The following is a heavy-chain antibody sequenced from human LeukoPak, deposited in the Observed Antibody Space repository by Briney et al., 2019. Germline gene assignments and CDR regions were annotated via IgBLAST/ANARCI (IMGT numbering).Heavy chain of an antibody. V-gene: IGHV1-69*04. CDR1: GGTFSSCA. Sequence: ASVTVSCMASGGTFSSCAISWVRQAPGQGLEWMGRIIPILGIANYAQKFQGRVTITADKSTSTAYRELSSLRSEDTAVYYCAREGFDPWGQGTLVTVSS. CDR2: IIPILGIA. CDR3: AREGFDP. J-gene: IGHJ5*02.